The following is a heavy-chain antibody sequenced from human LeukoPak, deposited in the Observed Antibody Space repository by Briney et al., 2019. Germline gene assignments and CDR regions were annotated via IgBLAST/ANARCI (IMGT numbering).Heavy chain of an antibody. Sequence: SETLSLTCTVSSASITSSPYFGGWIRQSPGEGVEWIGSISYSGTTYYNPSLKSRVTISVDTSKNQFSLKLNSVTAADTAVFYCAANSADYNTLGSSYKVWGQGTLVTVSS. D-gene: IGHD3-10*01. CDR1: SASITSSPYF. CDR2: ISYSGTT. V-gene: IGHV4-39*01. J-gene: IGHJ4*02. CDR3: AANSADYNTLGSSYKV.